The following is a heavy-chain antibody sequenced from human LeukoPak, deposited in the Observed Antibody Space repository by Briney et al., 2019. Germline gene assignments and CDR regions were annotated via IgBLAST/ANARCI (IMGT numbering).Heavy chain of an antibody. Sequence: SETLSLTCTVSGGSISSYYWSWIRQPPGKGLEWVGYIYYSGSTNYNPSLKSRVTISVDTSKNQFSLKLSSVTAADTAVYYCARGGGIAVAGLYYWGQGTLVTVSS. V-gene: IGHV4-59*01. CDR2: IYYSGST. CDR1: GGSISSYY. CDR3: ARGGGIAVAGLYY. D-gene: IGHD6-19*01. J-gene: IGHJ4*02.